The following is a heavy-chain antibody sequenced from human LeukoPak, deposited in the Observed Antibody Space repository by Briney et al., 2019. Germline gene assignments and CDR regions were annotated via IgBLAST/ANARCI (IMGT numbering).Heavy chain of an antibody. CDR3: AELGITMIGGV. J-gene: IGHJ6*04. Sequence: GGSLRLSCAASGFTFDDHGMSWVRQAPGKGLEWVSGMNWNGGSTGYADSVKGRFTISRDNAKNSLYLQMNSLRAEDTAVYYCAELGITMIGGVWGKGTTVTISS. V-gene: IGHV3-20*04. D-gene: IGHD3-10*02. CDR2: MNWNGGST. CDR1: GFTFDDHG.